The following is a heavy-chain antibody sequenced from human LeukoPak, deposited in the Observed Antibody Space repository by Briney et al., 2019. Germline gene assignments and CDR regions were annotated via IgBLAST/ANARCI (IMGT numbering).Heavy chain of an antibody. Sequence: PSETLSLTCTVSGGSLTSSSYYWGWIRQPPGKGLEWVGSIYYRGRTYYNPSLKSRVTLSVDTSKNQLFLKMTSVTAADTAAYYCARAGYCDSPTCPDAFDIWGQETKVTVS. V-gene: IGHV4-39*07. CDR1: GGSLTSSSYY. CDR3: ARAGYCDSPTCPDAFDI. J-gene: IGHJ3*02. D-gene: IGHD3-22*01. CDR2: IYYRGRT.